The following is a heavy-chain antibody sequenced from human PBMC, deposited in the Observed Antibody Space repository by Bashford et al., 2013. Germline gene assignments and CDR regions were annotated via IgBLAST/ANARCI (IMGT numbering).Heavy chain of an antibody. V-gene: IGHV3-21*01. J-gene: IGHJ6*02. CDR3: ARNLYYGMDV. CDR2: ISTSGAYI. Sequence: RQAPGRGLEWLSSISTSGAYIYYADSLKGRFTISRDNAEKSLYLQMNSLRAEDTAVYYCARNLYYGMDVWGPGTTVTVSS.